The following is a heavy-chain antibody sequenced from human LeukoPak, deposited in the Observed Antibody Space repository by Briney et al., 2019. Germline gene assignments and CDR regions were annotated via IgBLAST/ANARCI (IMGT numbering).Heavy chain of an antibody. CDR2: INHSGST. CDR1: GGSISSYY. Sequence: SETLSLTCTVSGGSISSYYWSWIRQPPGKGLEWIGEINHSGSTNYNPSLKSRVTISVDTSKNQFSLKLSSVTAADTAVYYCARGKGSRWFDPWGQGTLVTVSS. CDR3: ARGKGSRWFDP. D-gene: IGHD3-10*01. V-gene: IGHV4-34*01. J-gene: IGHJ5*02.